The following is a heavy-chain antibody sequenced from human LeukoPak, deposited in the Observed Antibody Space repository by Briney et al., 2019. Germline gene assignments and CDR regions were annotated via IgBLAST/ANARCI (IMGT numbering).Heavy chain of an antibody. D-gene: IGHD2-2*01. Sequence: SETLSLTCTVSGGSISSGGYYWSWIRQHPGKGLEWIGYIYYSGSTYYNPSLKSRVTISVDTSKNQFSLKLSSVTAADTAVYYCARVPEYQLPGGHSWFDPWGQGTLVAVSS. CDR1: GGSISSGGYY. CDR2: IYYSGST. J-gene: IGHJ5*02. CDR3: ARVPEYQLPGGHSWFDP. V-gene: IGHV4-31*03.